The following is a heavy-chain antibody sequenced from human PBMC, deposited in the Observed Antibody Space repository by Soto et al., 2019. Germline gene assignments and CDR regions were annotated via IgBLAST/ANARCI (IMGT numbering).Heavy chain of an antibody. CDR1: GFTFSSYA. J-gene: IGHJ6*02. CDR2: ISSSGSTI. Sequence: GGSLRLSCAASGFTFSSYAMSWVRQAPGKGLEWVSAISSSGSTIYYADSVKGRFTISRDNAKNSLYLQMNSLRAEDTAVYYCARDLNYDYVWGSFYYYYGMDVWGQGTTITVSS. D-gene: IGHD3-16*01. V-gene: IGHV3-48*03. CDR3: ARDLNYDYVWGSFYYYYGMDV.